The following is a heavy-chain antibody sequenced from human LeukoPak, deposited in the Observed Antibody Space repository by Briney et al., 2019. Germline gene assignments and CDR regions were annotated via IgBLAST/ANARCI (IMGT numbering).Heavy chain of an antibody. V-gene: IGHV4-34*01. CDR1: GGSFSGYH. CDR3: ARGPYKYDGSGAFDI. D-gene: IGHD3-22*01. Sequence: SETLSLTCGVYGGSFSGYHWSWIRQPPGKGLEWIGEINHSGSINYNPSLKSRVTISVDTSKNQFSLKLTSVTAADTAVYYCARGPYKYDGSGAFDIWGQGTMVTVSS. CDR2: INHSGSI. J-gene: IGHJ3*02.